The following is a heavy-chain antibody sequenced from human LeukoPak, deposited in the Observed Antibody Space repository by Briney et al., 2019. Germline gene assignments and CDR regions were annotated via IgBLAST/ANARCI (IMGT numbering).Heavy chain of an antibody. CDR1: GFTFTSSV. D-gene: IGHD5-24*01. J-gene: IGHJ3*02. CDR3: AAELEMATNAFDI. CDR2: IVVGIDNT. V-gene: IGHV1-58*01. Sequence: SVKVSCKASGFTFTSSVLHWVRQARGQRLEWIGWIVVGIDNTNYAQKFQERVTMTRDKSTSTAYMELSSLRSEDTAVYYCAAELEMATNAFDIWGQGTMVTVSS.